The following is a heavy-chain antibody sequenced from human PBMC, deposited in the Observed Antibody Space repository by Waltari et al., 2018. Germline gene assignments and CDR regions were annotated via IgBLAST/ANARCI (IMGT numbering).Heavy chain of an antibody. V-gene: IGHV4-59*12. CDR1: GGSIGSFY. D-gene: IGHD3-10*01. Sequence: QVHLQESGPGLVKPSETLSLSCTVSGGSIGSFYWSWIRQPPGKGLEWIGYIYYSGSSPYSPSLQSRVTMSVDTSKNHLSLKLSSVTAADTAVYYCARASYYGDVDYWGQGILVTVSS. CDR3: ARASYYGDVDY. J-gene: IGHJ4*02. CDR2: IYYSGSS.